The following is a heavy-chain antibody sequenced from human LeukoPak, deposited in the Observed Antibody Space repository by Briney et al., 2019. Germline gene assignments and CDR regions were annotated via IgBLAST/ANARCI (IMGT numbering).Heavy chain of an antibody. CDR3: ARSHRTWIYCSGGSCPNNWFDP. CDR2: IYYSGST. V-gene: IGHV4-30-4*08. J-gene: IGHJ5*02. Sequence: LRLSCAASGFTFSDYYMSWIRQPPGKGLEWIGYIYYSGSTYYNPSLKSRVTISVDTSKNQFSLKLSSVTAADTAVYYCARSHRTWIYCSGGSCPNNWFDPWGQGTLVTVSS. CDR1: GFTFSDYY. D-gene: IGHD2-15*01.